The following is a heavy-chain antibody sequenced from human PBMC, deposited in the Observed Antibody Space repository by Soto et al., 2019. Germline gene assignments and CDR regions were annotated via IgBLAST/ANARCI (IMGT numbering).Heavy chain of an antibody. J-gene: IGHJ5*02. CDR3: ARGNQYYYGSGSYYNNCFDT. CDR1: GGSFSGYY. CDR2: INHSGST. D-gene: IGHD3-10*01. V-gene: IGHV4-34*01. Sequence: SETLSLTCAVYGGSFSGYYWSWIRQPPGKGLEWIGEINHSGSTNYNPSLKSRVTISVDTSKNQFSLKLSSVTAADTAVYYCARGNQYYYGSGSYYNNCFDTWGQGTLATVSS.